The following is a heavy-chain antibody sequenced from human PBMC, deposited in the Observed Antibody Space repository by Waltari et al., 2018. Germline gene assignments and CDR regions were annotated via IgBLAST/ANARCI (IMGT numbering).Heavy chain of an antibody. Sequence: QVQLQESGPGLVKPSETLSLTCTVSGGSISSYYWHWIRQPPGKGLEWIGYIYYSGSTNYNPSLKSRVTISVDTSKNQFSLKLSSVTAADTAVYYCARYTTIAAADDAGMAFDPWGQGTLVTVSS. CDR1: GGSISSYY. CDR2: IYYSGST. J-gene: IGHJ5*02. CDR3: ARYTTIAAADDAGMAFDP. D-gene: IGHD6-13*01. V-gene: IGHV4-59*08.